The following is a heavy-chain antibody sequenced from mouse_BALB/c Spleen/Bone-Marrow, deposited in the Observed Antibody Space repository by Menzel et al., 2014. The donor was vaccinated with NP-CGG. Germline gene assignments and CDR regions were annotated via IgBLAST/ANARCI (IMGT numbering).Heavy chain of an antibody. CDR3: ARFGGSGFFYYFDY. D-gene: IGHD1-1*01. CDR1: GYSITNDYA. CDR2: VAYGGIT. Sequence: DVKLQESGPGLVKPSQSLSLTCTVTGYSITNDYAWNWIRQFPGNKLEWMGYVAYGGITRYNPSLKSRISITRDTSKNQFFLQLNSVTPEDTATYYCARFGGSGFFYYFDYWGQGTTLTVPS. J-gene: IGHJ2*01. V-gene: IGHV3-2*02.